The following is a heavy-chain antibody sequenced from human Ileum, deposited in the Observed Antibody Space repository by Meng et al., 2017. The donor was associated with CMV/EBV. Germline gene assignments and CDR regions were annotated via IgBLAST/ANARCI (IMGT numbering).Heavy chain of an antibody. J-gene: IGHJ3*02. D-gene: IGHD1-26*01. CDR2: ISAYNGET. Sequence: SVTVSCQAFNYPFTNFFSSWVRQAPGQGLAWMGWISAYNGETNYAKKLQGRVNMATDTSTRTVYMDLRRLRSDDTAMYYCARDLLHNSDYGSYEATFDIWGQGTMVTVSS. CDR1: NYPFTNFF. CDR3: ARDLLHNSDYGSYEATFDI. V-gene: IGHV1-18*01.